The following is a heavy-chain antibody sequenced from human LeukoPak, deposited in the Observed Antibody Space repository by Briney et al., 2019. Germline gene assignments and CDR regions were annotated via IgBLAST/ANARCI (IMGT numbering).Heavy chain of an antibody. CDR2: INHSGST. J-gene: IGHJ4*02. CDR1: GGSISSYY. D-gene: IGHD3-10*01. CDR3: ARGPFYYYGSGSYYSWGYYFDY. V-gene: IGHV4-34*01. Sequence: SETLSLTCTVSGGSISSYYWSWIRQPPGKGLEWIGEINHSGSTNYNPSLKSRVTISVDTSENQFSLKLSSVTAADTAVYYCARGPFYYYGSGSYYSWGYYFDYWGQGTLVTVSS.